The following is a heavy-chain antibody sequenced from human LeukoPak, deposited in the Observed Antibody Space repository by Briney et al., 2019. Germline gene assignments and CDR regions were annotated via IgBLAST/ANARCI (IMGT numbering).Heavy chain of an antibody. CDR2: IWYDGSNK. CDR1: GFTFSSYG. D-gene: IGHD6-19*01. V-gene: IGHV3-33*01. J-gene: IGHJ4*02. Sequence: GGSLRLSCAASGFTFSSYGMHWVRQAPGKGLEWVAVIWYDGSNKYYADSVKGRFTISRDNSKNTLYLQMNSLRAEDTAVYYCASGIAVAGLFDYWGQGTLVTVSS. CDR3: ASGIAVAGLFDY.